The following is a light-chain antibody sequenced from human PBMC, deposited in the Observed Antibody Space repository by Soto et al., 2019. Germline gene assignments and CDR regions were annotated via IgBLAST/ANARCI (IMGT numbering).Light chain of an antibody. CDR1: SSNIGSHY. CDR2: DDN. Sequence: QSALTQPPSVSAAPGQKVTISCSGSSSNIGSHYVSWYQQLPGTAPKLLIYDDNKRPSGIPDRFSGSKSGTSATLGITGLQTGDEADYYCATWDTSLSAHVVFGGGTKLTVL. CDR3: ATWDTSLSAHVV. J-gene: IGLJ2*01. V-gene: IGLV1-51*01.